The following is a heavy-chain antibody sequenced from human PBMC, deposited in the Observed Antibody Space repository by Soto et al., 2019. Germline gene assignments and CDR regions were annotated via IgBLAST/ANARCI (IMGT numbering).Heavy chain of an antibody. J-gene: IGHJ4*02. CDR1: GFYLSTSGAG. V-gene: IGHV2-5*01. Sequence: FGPTPVNPTQTRTLTRTFSGFYLSTSGAGAGWIRQPPGKALEWLAVIYWNDDKRYSPSLKSRVTIAKDTSKNEVVLTMTSMDPMDTATYYCTHFSGYEQFEYWGQGTLVTVSS. CDR3: THFSGYEQFEY. CDR2: IYWNDDK. D-gene: IGHD5-12*01.